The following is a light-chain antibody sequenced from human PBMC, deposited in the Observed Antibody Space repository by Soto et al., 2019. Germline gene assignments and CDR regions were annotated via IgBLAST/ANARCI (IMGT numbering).Light chain of an antibody. Sequence: QPVLTQPPSVSGAPGQRVTISCTGCSSNIGAGYDVHWYQQLPGTAPKLLIYGNSNRPSGVPDRFSGSKSGTSASLAITGLQAEDEADYYCQSYDSSLRVVFGGGTKLTVL. CDR2: GNS. CDR1: SSNIGAGYD. J-gene: IGLJ2*01. CDR3: QSYDSSLRVV. V-gene: IGLV1-40*01.